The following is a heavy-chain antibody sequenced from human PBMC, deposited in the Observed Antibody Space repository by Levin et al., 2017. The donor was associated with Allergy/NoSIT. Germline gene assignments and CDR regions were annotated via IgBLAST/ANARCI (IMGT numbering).Heavy chain of an antibody. V-gene: IGHV1-18*01. D-gene: IGHD2-2*01. Sequence: PGGSLRLSCKASGYTFTSYGISWVRQAPGQGLEWMGWISAYNDNTNYAQKLQGRVTMTTDTSTSTAYMELRSLRSADTAVYYCASTPLYCSSISCQGRYWYFDLWGRGTLVTVSS. J-gene: IGHJ2*01. CDR3: ASTPLYCSSISCQGRYWYFDL. CDR1: GYTFTSYG. CDR2: ISAYNDNT.